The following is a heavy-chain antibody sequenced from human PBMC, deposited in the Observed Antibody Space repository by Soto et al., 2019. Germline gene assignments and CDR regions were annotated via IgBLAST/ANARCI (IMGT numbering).Heavy chain of an antibody. J-gene: IGHJ4*02. CDR2: IDPSDSYT. Sequence: LSCLLAGDRSAICGSRCMRKMPGKGLEWMGRIDPSDSYTNYSPSFQGHVTISADKSISTAYLQWRSLKASDTAMYYCATHVSTLSFKDSSGQGTLV. V-gene: IGHV5-10-1*01. CDR3: ATHVSTLSFKDS. CDR1: GDRSAICG. D-gene: IGHD3-16*02.